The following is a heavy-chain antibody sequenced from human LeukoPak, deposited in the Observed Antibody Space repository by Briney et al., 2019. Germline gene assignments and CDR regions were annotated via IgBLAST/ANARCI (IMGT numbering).Heavy chain of an antibody. CDR1: GFTFSTHR. CDR3: VWDAGTYLSFDP. V-gene: IGHV3-21*01. J-gene: IGHJ5*02. CDR2: ISSSSTYI. Sequence: PGGSLRLSCAASGFTFSTHRMDWVRQAPGRGLEWVSCISSSSTYIKYTDSVKGRFTISRGNAKNSLYLQMNSLGAEDTAVYYCVWDAGTYLSFDPWGQGTLVTVPS. D-gene: IGHD1-26*01.